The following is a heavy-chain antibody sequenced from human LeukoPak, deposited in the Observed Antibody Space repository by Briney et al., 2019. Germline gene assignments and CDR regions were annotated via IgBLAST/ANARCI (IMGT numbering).Heavy chain of an antibody. V-gene: IGHV3-48*02. Sequence: SSSTSTMYYADSVKGRFTISRDNAKNSLSLQMDSLRDEDTAVYYCAGGGSGSYYYYYGMDVWGQGTTVTVSS. CDR3: AGGGSGSYYYYYGMDV. J-gene: IGHJ6*02. D-gene: IGHD3-10*01. CDR2: SSSTSTM.